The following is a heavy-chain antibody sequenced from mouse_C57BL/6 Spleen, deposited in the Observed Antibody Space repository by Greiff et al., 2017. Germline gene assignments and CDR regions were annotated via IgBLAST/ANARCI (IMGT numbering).Heavy chain of an antibody. V-gene: IGHV5-4*01. J-gene: IGHJ2*01. CDR1: GFTFSSYA. Sequence: DVHLVESGGGLVKPGGSLKLSCAASGFTFSSYAMSWVRQTPEKRLEWVATISDGGSYTYYPDNVKGRFTISRDNAKNNLYLQISHLKSEDTAMYYCARGGISGYFDYWGQGTTLTVSS. CDR2: ISDGGSYT. CDR3: ARGGISGYFDY.